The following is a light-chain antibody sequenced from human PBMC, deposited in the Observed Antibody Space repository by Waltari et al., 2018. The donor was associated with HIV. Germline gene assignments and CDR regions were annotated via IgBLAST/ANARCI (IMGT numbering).Light chain of an antibody. CDR2: GNS. CDR1: SSYNGAGCD. Sequence: HSALTPPPSVSGAPGQPVTISCTGSSSYNGAGCDVHWYQQLPGTAPKLLIYGNSNRPSGVPDRFSGAKSGTSASLAITGLQAEDEADYYCQSYDSSLSALVVFGGGTKLTVL. J-gene: IGLJ2*01. CDR3: QSYDSSLSALVV. V-gene: IGLV1-40*01.